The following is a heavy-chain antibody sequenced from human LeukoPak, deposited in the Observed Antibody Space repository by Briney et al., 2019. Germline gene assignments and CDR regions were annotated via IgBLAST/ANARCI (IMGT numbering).Heavy chain of an antibody. Sequence: GGSLRLSCAASGFTFTDWTIEWVRQAPGKGLEWVAFIRYDGSNKYHADSVKGRFTISRDNSKNTLYLQMNSLRAEDMAVYYCAKDAVVVAAIPVWFDPWGQGTLVTVSS. CDR2: IRYDGSNK. CDR1: GFTFTDWT. V-gene: IGHV3-30*02. J-gene: IGHJ5*02. CDR3: AKDAVVVAAIPVWFDP. D-gene: IGHD2-15*01.